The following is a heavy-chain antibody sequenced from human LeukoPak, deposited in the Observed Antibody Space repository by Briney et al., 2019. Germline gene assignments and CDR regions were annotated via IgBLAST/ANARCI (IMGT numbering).Heavy chain of an antibody. J-gene: IGHJ3*02. CDR3: ARHPVVPAAIGAFDI. CDR1: GYSFTSYW. CDR2: IYPGDSDT. V-gene: IGHV5-51*01. Sequence: GESLKISCKGSGYSFTSYWIGWVRQMPGKGLEWMGIIYPGDSDTRYSPSLQGQVTISADKSISTAYLQWSSLKASDTAMYYCARHPVVPAAIGAFDIWGQGTMVTVSS. D-gene: IGHD2-2*01.